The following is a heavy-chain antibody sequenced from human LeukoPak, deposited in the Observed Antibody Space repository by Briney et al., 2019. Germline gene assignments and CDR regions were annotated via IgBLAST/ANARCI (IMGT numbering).Heavy chain of an antibody. J-gene: IGHJ3*02. Sequence: SETLSLTCTVSGGSISSSSYYWGWIRQPPGKGLEWIGSIYYSGSTYYNPSLKSRVTISVDTSKNQFSLKLSSVTAADTAVYYCARDTYDSSGYGVWVPAFDIWGQGTMVTVSS. CDR1: GGSISSSSYY. V-gene: IGHV4-39*07. CDR3: ARDTYDSSGYGVWVPAFDI. CDR2: IYYSGST. D-gene: IGHD3-22*01.